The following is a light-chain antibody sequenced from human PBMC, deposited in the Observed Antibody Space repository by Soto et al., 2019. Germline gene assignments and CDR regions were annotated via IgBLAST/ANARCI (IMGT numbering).Light chain of an antibody. J-gene: IGKJ1*01. CDR2: KAS. Sequence: DIQMTQSPSTLSASVGDRVTITYRASQSISSWLAWYQQKPGKAPKILIYKASILESGVPSRFSGSGSGTEFTLTISSLQPDDFATYYCQHYNIYSETFGQGTKVDIK. CDR1: QSISSW. V-gene: IGKV1-5*03. CDR3: QHYNIYSET.